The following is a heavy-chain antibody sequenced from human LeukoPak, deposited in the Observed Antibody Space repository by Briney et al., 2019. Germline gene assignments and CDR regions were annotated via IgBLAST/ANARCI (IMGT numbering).Heavy chain of an antibody. J-gene: IGHJ4*02. CDR1: GYTITELS. CDR3: ATDLSDDYGYFDY. D-gene: IGHD4-17*01. Sequence: ASAKVSCKVSGYTITELSMHWVRQAPGKGLEWMGGFVYDDGEKYYAHLLQGRVIMTEDSTTDIAFMVLSSLGAEDATFYYSATDLSDDYGYFDYWGQGTLVTVSS. V-gene: IGHV1-24*01. CDR2: FVYDDGEK.